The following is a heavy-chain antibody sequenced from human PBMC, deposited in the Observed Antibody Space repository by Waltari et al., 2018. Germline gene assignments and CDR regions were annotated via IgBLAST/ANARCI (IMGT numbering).Heavy chain of an antibody. J-gene: IGHJ5*02. CDR3: ARGRKGVAAAAGVRFDP. D-gene: IGHD6-13*01. V-gene: IGHV4-34*01. CDR2: INHSGST. CDR1: GGSFSGYY. Sequence: QVQLQQWGAGLLKPSETLSLTCAVYGGSFSGYYWSWIRQPPGKGLEWIGEINHSGSTNYNPSLKSRVTISVDTSKNQFSLKLSAVTAADTAVYYCARGRKGVAAAAGVRFDPWGQGTLVTVSS.